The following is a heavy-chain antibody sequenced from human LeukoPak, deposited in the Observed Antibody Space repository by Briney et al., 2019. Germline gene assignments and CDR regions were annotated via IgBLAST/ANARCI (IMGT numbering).Heavy chain of an antibody. D-gene: IGHD5-18*01. V-gene: IGHV3-33*01. CDR1: GFTFSSYG. CDR3: ARGDTAMALDY. CDR2: IWYDGSNK. J-gene: IGHJ4*02. Sequence: GGSLRLSCAASGFTFSSYGMHWVRQAPGKGLEWVAVIWYDGSNKYYGDSVKGRFTISRDNSKNTLYLQMNSLRAKDTAVYYCARGDTAMALDYWGQGTLVTVSS.